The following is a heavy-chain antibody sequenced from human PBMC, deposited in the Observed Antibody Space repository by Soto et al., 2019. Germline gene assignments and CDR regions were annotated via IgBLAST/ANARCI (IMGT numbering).Heavy chain of an antibody. Sequence: GESLKISCKASGYDFNSYWLGWVRQMPGKGLEWMGIIYPGDSDIRYSPSFEGQVTISADKSISTAYLQWSGLEASDTAMVYCARQYGSGSFDYWGQGIMVTVSS. CDR1: GYDFNSYW. CDR2: IYPGDSDI. CDR3: ARQYGSGSFDY. J-gene: IGHJ4*02. V-gene: IGHV5-51*01. D-gene: IGHD3-10*01.